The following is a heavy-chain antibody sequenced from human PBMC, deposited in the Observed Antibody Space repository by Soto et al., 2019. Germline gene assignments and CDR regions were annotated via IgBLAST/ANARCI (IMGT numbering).Heavy chain of an antibody. D-gene: IGHD2-2*03. CDR1: GYTFTSYG. J-gene: IGHJ6*02. CDR2: ISAYNGNT. CDR3: ARLDIVVVPAAMGVDYYYYGMDV. V-gene: IGHV1-18*01. Sequence: GASVKVXCKASGYTFTSYGISWVRQAPGQGLEWMGWISAYNGNTNYAQKLQGRVTMTTDTSTSTAYMELRSLRSDDTAVYYCARLDIVVVPAAMGVDYYYYGMDVWGQGTTVTVSS.